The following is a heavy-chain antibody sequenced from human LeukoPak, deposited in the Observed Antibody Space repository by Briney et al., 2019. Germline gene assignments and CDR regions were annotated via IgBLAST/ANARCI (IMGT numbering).Heavy chain of an antibody. D-gene: IGHD6-19*01. V-gene: IGHV3-11*01. CDR3: ARDRGIAVAGTCFDY. J-gene: IGHJ4*02. CDR2: ISSSGSTI. CDR1: GFTFSDYY. Sequence: GRSLRLSCAASGFTFSDYYMSWIRQAPGKGLEWVSYISSSGSTIYYADSVKGRFTISRDNAKNSLYLQMNSLRAEDTAVYYCARDRGIAVAGTCFDYWGQGTLVTVSS.